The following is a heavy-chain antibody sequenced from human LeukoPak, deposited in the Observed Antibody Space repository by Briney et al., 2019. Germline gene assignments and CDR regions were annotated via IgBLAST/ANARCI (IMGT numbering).Heavy chain of an antibody. Sequence: PSETLSLTCTVSGGSISSYYWSWIRLPPGKGLEWIGYLSKSGNTNYSPSLKSRVTIFGDTSKNQFSLKLSSVTAADTAVYYCARRTLCCGERFDPWGQGTLVTVSS. CDR3: ARRTLCCGERFDP. CDR1: GGSISSYY. J-gene: IGHJ5*02. CDR2: LSKSGNT. V-gene: IGHV4-59*08. D-gene: IGHD3-16*01.